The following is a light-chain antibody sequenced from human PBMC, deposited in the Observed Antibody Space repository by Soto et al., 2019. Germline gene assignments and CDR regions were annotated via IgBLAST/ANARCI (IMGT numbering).Light chain of an antibody. Sequence: QSVLTQPPSASGTPGQGVTISCSGSNSNIGGNYVYWYQQLPGTAPKLLIYRNDQRPSGVPDRFAGSRSGTSASLAISGLRSEDEADYYCAAWDDSLSAWVFGGGTQLTVL. V-gene: IGLV1-47*01. CDR2: RND. J-gene: IGLJ3*02. CDR3: AAWDDSLSAWV. CDR1: NSNIGGNY.